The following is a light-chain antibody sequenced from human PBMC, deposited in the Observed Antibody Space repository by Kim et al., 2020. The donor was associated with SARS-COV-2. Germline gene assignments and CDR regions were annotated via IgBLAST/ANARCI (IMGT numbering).Light chain of an antibody. J-gene: IGKJ2*01. CDR2: GAS. CDR3: QQYNKWPYT. V-gene: IGKV3-15*01. Sequence: VSRGERATLSCRASQSVSSNLAWYQQKPAQAPRLLIYGASTRATGIPARFSGSGSETEFSLNISSLQSEDFAVYHCQQYNKWPYTLSQGTKLDI. CDR1: QSVSSN.